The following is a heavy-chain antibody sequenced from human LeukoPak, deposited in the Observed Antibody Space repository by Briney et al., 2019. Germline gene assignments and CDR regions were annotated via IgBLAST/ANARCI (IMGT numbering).Heavy chain of an antibody. Sequence: GGTLRLSGAASGFTFSSYSMNWVRQAPGKGLEGVSSISSSSSYIYYADSGKGRITMSRDNAKNSLYLQINSLRAENTAVYYCARGIGLAGYYYYYGMDVWGQGTTVTVSS. CDR1: GFTFSSYS. CDR3: ARGIGLAGYYYYYGMDV. J-gene: IGHJ6*02. V-gene: IGHV3-21*01. CDR2: ISSSSSYI.